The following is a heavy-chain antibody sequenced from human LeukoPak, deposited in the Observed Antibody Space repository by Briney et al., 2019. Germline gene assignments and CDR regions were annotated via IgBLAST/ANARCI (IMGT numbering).Heavy chain of an antibody. CDR2: ISYDGSNE. V-gene: IGHV3-30*18. Sequence: GGSLRLSCAASGFSFSSYGMHWVRQAPGKGLEWVTVISYDGSNEYFADSVKGRFTVSRDNSKNTLYLQMNSLRPEDTAVYYCAKDLGVVAYLLFDYITSGLDSWGQGTLVTVSS. J-gene: IGHJ4*02. CDR1: GFSFSSYG. CDR3: AKDLGVVAYLLFDYITSGLDS. D-gene: IGHD2/OR15-2a*01.